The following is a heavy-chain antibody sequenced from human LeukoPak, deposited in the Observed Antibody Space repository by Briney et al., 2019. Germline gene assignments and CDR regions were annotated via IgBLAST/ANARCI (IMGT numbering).Heavy chain of an antibody. Sequence: PGGSLRLSCAASGFTFSSYSMNWVRQAPGKGLEWVSYISSSSSTIYYADSVKGRFTISRDNSKNTLYLQMNSLRAEDTAVYYCAKDLDYGDYLSDYWGQGTLVTVSS. J-gene: IGHJ4*02. CDR1: GFTFSSYS. D-gene: IGHD4-17*01. V-gene: IGHV3-48*01. CDR3: AKDLDYGDYLSDY. CDR2: ISSSSSTI.